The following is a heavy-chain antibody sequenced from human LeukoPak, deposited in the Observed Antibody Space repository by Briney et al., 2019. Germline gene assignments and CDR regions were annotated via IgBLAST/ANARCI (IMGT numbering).Heavy chain of an antibody. V-gene: IGHV3-74*01. CDR1: RFTFSSYW. CDR3: ARDWDTDGMDV. Sequence: GGSLRLSCAASRFTFSSYWMHWVRQAPGKGLVWVSRINSDGSSTNYADSVKGRFTISRDNAKNTLYLPLNILSAEDTAVYYCARDWDTDGMDVWGQGTTVTVSS. D-gene: IGHD1-26*01. J-gene: IGHJ6*02. CDR2: INSDGSST.